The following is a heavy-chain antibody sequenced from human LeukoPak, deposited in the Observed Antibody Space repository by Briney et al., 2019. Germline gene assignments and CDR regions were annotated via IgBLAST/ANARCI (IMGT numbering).Heavy chain of an antibody. CDR1: GGSISSSNW. Sequence: PSETLSLTCAVSGGSISSSNWWSWVRQPPGKGLEWIGEIYHSGSTNYNPSLKSRVTISVDKSKNQFSLKLSSVTAADTAVYYCARQGDSSGLRWFDPWGQGTLVTVSS. D-gene: IGHD3-22*01. CDR2: IYHSGST. J-gene: IGHJ5*02. CDR3: ARQGDSSGLRWFDP. V-gene: IGHV4-4*02.